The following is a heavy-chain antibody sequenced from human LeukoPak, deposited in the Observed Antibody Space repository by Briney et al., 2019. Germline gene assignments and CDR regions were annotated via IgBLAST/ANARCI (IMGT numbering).Heavy chain of an antibody. J-gene: IGHJ4*02. V-gene: IGHV3-7*03. D-gene: IGHD3-3*01. CDR2: IKLDGSEK. Sequence: EWSLRLSCVASGFTFGKYWMSWVRQAPGKGLEWVANIKLDGSEKNYVDSVKGRFTISRDNTKNSLYLQMNSLRVEDTAVFYCARDQYDTWSRRGNFDSWGQGTLVIVSS. CDR3: ARDQYDTWSRRGNFDS. CDR1: GFTFGKYW.